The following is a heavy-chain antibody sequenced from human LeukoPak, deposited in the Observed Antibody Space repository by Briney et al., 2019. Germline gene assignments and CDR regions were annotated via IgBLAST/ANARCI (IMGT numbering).Heavy chain of an antibody. V-gene: IGHV3-49*04. D-gene: IGHD4-17*01. CDR3: TRALYGELDY. CDR2: IRSKAYGWTK. J-gene: IGHJ4*02. Sequence: GGSLRLSCTASGFTFGDYPMSWVRQAPAKGLEWVGFIRSKAYGWTKEYAASVKGRFTISRDDSKRIAYLRMNSLKTEDTAVYYCTRALYGELDYWGQGTLVTVSS. CDR1: GFTFGDYP.